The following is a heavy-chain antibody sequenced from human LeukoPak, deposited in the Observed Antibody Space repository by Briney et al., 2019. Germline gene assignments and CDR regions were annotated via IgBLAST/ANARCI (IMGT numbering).Heavy chain of an antibody. CDR2: INPNSGGT. V-gene: IGHV1-2*02. D-gene: IGHD6-6*01. Sequence: ASVKVSCKASGYTFTGYYMHWVRQAPGQGLEWMGWINPNSGGTNYAQKFQGRVTMTRGTSISTAYMELSRLRSDDTAVYYCAREAARSRGARIDYWGQGTLVTVSS. CDR1: GYTFTGYY. J-gene: IGHJ4*02. CDR3: AREAARSRGARIDY.